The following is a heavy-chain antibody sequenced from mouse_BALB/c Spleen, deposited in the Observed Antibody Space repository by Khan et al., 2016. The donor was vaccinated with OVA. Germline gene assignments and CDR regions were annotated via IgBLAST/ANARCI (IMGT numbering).Heavy chain of an antibody. CDR1: GFSFSSYT. D-gene: IGHD2-2*01. CDR2: ISSGSTYS. CDR3: ARDGNDANGYNDV. Sequence: EVELVESGGGLVKPGGSLKLSCAASGFSFSSYTMSWVRQTPEKRLEWVETISSGSTYSYYQDSVKGRFTISRDNAKIPLFLQMSSLKSEDTDMYYWARDGNDANGYNDVWGAGTTVTVSS. J-gene: IGHJ1*01. V-gene: IGHV5-6-4*01.